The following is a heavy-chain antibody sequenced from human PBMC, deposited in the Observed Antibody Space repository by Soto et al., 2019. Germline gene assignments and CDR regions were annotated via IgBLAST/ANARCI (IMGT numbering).Heavy chain of an antibody. J-gene: IGHJ2*01. CDR3: ARLASGWQYYYFDF. Sequence: QVQLQQWGAGLLKPSETLSLTCAVYGGSFSPYFWSWIRQPPGKGLEWIGEVNHSGSTNYNPALPRRATLSVDTSKNQVSLKLTSLTAADTAVYYCARLASGWQYYYFDFWGRGTPVTVSS. CDR2: VNHSGST. CDR1: GGSFSPYF. D-gene: IGHD6-19*01. V-gene: IGHV4-34*01.